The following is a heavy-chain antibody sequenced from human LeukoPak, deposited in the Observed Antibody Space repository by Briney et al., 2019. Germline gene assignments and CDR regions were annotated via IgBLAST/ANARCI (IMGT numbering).Heavy chain of an antibody. D-gene: IGHD6-19*01. Sequence: ASVKVSCKASGYTFTSYYMHWVRQAPGQGLERMGWISVYSGTTNYAQNLQGRVTMTTDTSTSTAYMELRSLRSDDTAVFYCARDKALAGEFDHWGQGTLVTVSS. V-gene: IGHV1-18*04. CDR2: ISVYSGTT. CDR1: GYTFTSYY. J-gene: IGHJ4*02. CDR3: ARDKALAGEFDH.